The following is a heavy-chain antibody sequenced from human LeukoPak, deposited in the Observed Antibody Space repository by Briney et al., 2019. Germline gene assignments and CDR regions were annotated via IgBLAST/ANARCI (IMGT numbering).Heavy chain of an antibody. D-gene: IGHD3-10*01. J-gene: IGHJ4*02. CDR1: GFTVSSNY. CDR3: ARGGYYGNLYFDY. Sequence: GGSLRLSCAASGFTVSSNYMSWVRQAPGKGLEWVSVIYSGGSTYYADSVKGRFTISGDNSKNTLYLQMNSLRAEDTAVYYCARGGYYGNLYFDYWGQGTLVTVSS. V-gene: IGHV3-53*01. CDR2: IYSGGST.